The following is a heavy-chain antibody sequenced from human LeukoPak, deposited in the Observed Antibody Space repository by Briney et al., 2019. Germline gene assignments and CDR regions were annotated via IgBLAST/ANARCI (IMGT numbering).Heavy chain of an antibody. J-gene: IGHJ6*02. CDR3: ARGGLFPHDFGMDV. CDR2: IYYSRST. Sequence: SETLSLTCTVSGGSISSSSYYWDWIRQPPGKGLEWIGSIYYSRSTYYNPSLKSRVTISVDTSKNQFSLKVRSVTAADTAVYYCARGGLFPHDFGMDVWGQGTTVTVSS. D-gene: IGHD3-10*02. V-gene: IGHV4-39*07. CDR1: GGSISSSSYY.